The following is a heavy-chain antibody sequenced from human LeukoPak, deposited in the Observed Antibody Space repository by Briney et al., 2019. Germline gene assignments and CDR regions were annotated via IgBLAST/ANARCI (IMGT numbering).Heavy chain of an antibody. CDR3: ARGHTAVTRHFDF. CDR1: GFTFTTYS. D-gene: IGHD4-17*01. V-gene: IGHV3-21*01. J-gene: IGHJ4*02. Sequence: PGGSLRLSCEASGFTFTTYSMTWGRQATGKGLKWVSIISSGSSAIFSADALKGRFTISRDDAKNLLYLDMNSLRAEDTAVYYCARGHTAVTRHFDFWGQGTLVTVSS. CDR2: ISSGSSAI.